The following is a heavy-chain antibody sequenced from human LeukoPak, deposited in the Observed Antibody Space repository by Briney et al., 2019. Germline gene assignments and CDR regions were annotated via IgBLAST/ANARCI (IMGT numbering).Heavy chain of an antibody. CDR3: TRVLDYYDSSGYRYYFDY. V-gene: IGHV1-46*03. CDR1: GYTFTSYY. J-gene: IGHJ4*02. Sequence: ASVKVSCKASGYTFTSYYMHWVRQAPGQGLEWMGIINPSGGSTSYAQKFQGRVTMTRDTSTSTVYMELSSLRSEDTAVYYCTRVLDYYDSSGYRYYFDYWGQGTLVTVSS. D-gene: IGHD3-22*01. CDR2: INPSGGST.